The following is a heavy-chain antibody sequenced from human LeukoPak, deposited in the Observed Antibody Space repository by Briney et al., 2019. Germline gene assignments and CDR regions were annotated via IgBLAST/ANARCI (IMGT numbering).Heavy chain of an antibody. CDR1: GFYFGEYW. Sequence: GGSLRLSCAASGFYFGEYWMSWVRQAPGKGLEWVASIKLDGRESYYLDSVKGRSTISRDNAKNSLHLQLNSLRAEDTAVYYCARGHYQLEVWGQGTTVIVSS. CDR2: IKLDGRES. J-gene: IGHJ6*02. V-gene: IGHV3-7*01. D-gene: IGHD1-26*01. CDR3: ARGHYQLEV.